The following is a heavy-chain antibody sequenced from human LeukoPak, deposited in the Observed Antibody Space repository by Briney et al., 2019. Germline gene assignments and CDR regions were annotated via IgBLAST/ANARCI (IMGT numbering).Heavy chain of an antibody. CDR3: ARGANRLDY. V-gene: IGHV4-59*01. J-gene: IGHJ4*02. CDR1: GGSISTYY. Sequence: SETLSLTCTVSGGSISTYYWSWIRQTPGKGLEWIGFIYYSGSTNCNPSLKSRVTMSVDTSKSQFSLKLTSVTAADTALYYCARGANRLDYWGQGTLVTVSS. D-gene: IGHD1-14*01. CDR2: IYYSGST.